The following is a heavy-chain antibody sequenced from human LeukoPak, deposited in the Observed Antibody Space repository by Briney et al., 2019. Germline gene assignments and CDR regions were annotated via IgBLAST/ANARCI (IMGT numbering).Heavy chain of an antibody. CDR2: MNPNSGNT. Sequence: ASVKVSCKASGYTFTSYDINWVRQATGQGLEWMGWMNPNSGNTGYAQKFQGRVTITRNTSISTAYLELSSLRSEDTAVYYCATGVLRFLEWSNWLDPWGQGTLVTVSS. V-gene: IGHV1-8*03. CDR3: ATGVLRFLEWSNWLDP. D-gene: IGHD3-3*01. J-gene: IGHJ5*02. CDR1: GYTFTSYD.